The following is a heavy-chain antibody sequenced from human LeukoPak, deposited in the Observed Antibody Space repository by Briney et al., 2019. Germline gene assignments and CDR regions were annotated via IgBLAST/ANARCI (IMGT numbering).Heavy chain of an antibody. Sequence: GASVKVSCKASGYTFTSYGISWVRQAPGQGLEWMGRISAYNGNTNYAQKLQGRVTMTTDTSTSTAYMELRSLRSDDTAVYYCARAFSVVVVITDYYYGMDVWGQGTTVTVSS. J-gene: IGHJ6*02. V-gene: IGHV1-18*01. CDR3: ARAFSVVVVITDYYYGMDV. CDR1: GYTFTSYG. D-gene: IGHD3-22*01. CDR2: ISAYNGNT.